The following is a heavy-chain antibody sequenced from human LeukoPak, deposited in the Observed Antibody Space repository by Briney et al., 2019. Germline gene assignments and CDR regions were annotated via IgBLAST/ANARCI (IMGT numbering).Heavy chain of an antibody. CDR3: AGGITVTTGLFDY. J-gene: IGHJ4*02. Sequence: PGGSLRLSCAASGFTFSSYSMNWVRQAPGKGLEWVSSISSSSSYIYYADSVKGRFTISRDNAKNSLYLQMNSLRAEDTAVYYCAGGITVTTGLFDYWGQGTLVTVSS. CDR2: ISSSSSYI. V-gene: IGHV3-21*01. D-gene: IGHD4-17*01. CDR1: GFTFSSYS.